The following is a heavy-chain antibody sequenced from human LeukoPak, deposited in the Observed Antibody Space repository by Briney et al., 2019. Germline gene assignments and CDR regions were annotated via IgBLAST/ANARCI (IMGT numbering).Heavy chain of an antibody. CDR2: INASGGST. Sequence: ASVKVSCKASGYTFTSYYMHWVRQAPGQGLEWMGIINASGGSTSYAQKFQGRVTMTRDTSTSTVYMELSSLRSEDTAVYYCARDKGTVAGTYYYYGMDVWGQGTTATVSS. J-gene: IGHJ6*02. CDR3: ARDKGTVAGTYYYYGMDV. V-gene: IGHV1-46*01. D-gene: IGHD6-19*01. CDR1: GYTFTSYY.